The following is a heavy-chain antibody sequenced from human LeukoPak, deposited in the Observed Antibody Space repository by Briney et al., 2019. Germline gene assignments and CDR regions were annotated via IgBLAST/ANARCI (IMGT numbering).Heavy chain of an antibody. Sequence: PGESLRLSCAASGFSVSMKYMTWVRQAPGEGLEWVSVIFSGGTTYYADSVKGRFTVSRDNSKNMMYLQMNSLRAEDAAVYYCARFSGPGMQHYYMDVWGTGTTVTVSS. CDR3: ARFSGPGMQHYYMDV. CDR2: IFSGGTT. J-gene: IGHJ6*03. V-gene: IGHV3-53*01. D-gene: IGHD3-10*01. CDR1: GFSVSMKY.